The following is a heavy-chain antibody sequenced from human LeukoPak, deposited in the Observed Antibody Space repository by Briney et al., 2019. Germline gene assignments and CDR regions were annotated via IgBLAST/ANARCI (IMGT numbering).Heavy chain of an antibody. D-gene: IGHD4-17*01. CDR1: GFTFNNYA. CDR2: ISGSGGTT. Sequence: GGSLRLSCAASGFTFNNYAMNWVRQAPGKGLEWVSVISGSGGTTYYADSVKGRFTISRDNAENSLYLQMNSLRVEDTALYYCARYGNNVDNAFDIWGQGTMVTVSS. CDR3: ARYGNNVDNAFDI. V-gene: IGHV3-23*01. J-gene: IGHJ3*02.